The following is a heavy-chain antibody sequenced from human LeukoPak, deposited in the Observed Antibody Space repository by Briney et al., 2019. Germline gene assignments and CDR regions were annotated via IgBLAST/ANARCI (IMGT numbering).Heavy chain of an antibody. D-gene: IGHD3-22*01. CDR3: ARAETYYYDSSGYINWYFDL. CDR1: GGSISSYY. V-gene: IGHV4-59*01. Sequence: SETLSLTCTVSGGSISSYYWSWIRQPPGKGLEWIGYINYSGSTNYNPSLKSRVTISVDTSKNQFSLKLSSVTAADTAVYYCARAETYYYDSSGYINWYFDLWGRGTLVTVSS. CDR2: INYSGST. J-gene: IGHJ2*01.